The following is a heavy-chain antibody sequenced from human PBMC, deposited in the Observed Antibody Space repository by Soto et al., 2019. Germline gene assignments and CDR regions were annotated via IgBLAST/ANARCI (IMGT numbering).Heavy chain of an antibody. J-gene: IGHJ3*02. CDR1: VYTFTSYA. Sequence: ASVKVSCKASVYTFTSYAMDWVRQAPGQGLEWLGWINTTTGNPTYAQGFTGRFVFSLDTSVSTAYLQICSLKAEDTAGYYCARFDPGIAAAGSRAFDIWGQGTMVNGSS. V-gene: IGHV7-4-1*01. CDR3: ARFDPGIAAAGSRAFDI. CDR2: INTTTGNP. D-gene: IGHD6-13*01.